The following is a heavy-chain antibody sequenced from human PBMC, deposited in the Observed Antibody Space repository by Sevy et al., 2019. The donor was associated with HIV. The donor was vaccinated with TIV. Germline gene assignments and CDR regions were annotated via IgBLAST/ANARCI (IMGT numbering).Heavy chain of an antibody. CDR3: ARESYDFWTGPVDYDYGMDV. CDR1: GYTFTDTGYY. CDR2: INPKSGAT. V-gene: IGHV1-2*02. D-gene: IGHD3-3*01. Sequence: ASVKVSCKASGYTFTDTGYYVHWVRQAPGQGLEWMGWINPKSGATNYAQKFQGRVTMTRDTSVSTANMELSRLRSDETAVYYWARESYDFWTGPVDYDYGMDVWGQGTTVTVSS. J-gene: IGHJ6*02.